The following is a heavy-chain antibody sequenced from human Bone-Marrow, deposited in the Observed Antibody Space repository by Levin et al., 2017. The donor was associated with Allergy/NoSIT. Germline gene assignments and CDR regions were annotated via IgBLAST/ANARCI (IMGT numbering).Heavy chain of an antibody. CDR2: IYYSGST. Sequence: SETLSLTCTVSGGSISSGGYYWSWIRQHPGKGLEWIGYIYYSGSTYYNPSLKSRVTISVDTSKNQFSLKLSSVTAADTAVYYCAREDSGSYVWFDPWGQGTLVTVSS. CDR1: GGSISSGGYY. V-gene: IGHV4-31*03. CDR3: AREDSGSYVWFDP. D-gene: IGHD1-26*01. J-gene: IGHJ5*02.